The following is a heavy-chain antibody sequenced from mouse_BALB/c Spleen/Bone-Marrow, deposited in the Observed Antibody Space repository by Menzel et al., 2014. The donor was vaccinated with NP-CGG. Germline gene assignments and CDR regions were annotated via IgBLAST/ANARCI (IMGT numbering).Heavy chain of an antibody. CDR2: ISGYYGDA. V-gene: IGHV1S137*01. D-gene: IGHD2-14*01. J-gene: IGHJ4*01. CDR3: ARSGKVRNAMDY. Sequence: VHLVESGAKLVRPGVSVKISCKGSGYTFTDHAIHWVKRSHAKSLEWIGVISGYYGDAIYNQKFKGKATMTVDKSSSTAYMELARLTSEDSAIYYCARSGKVRNAMDYWGQGTSGTVSS. CDR1: GYTFTDHA.